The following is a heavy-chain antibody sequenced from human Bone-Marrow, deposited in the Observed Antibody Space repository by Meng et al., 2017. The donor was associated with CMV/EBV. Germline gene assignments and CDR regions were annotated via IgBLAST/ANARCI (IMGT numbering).Heavy chain of an antibody. CDR1: GFTFSSYA. Sequence: LSLTCAASGFTFSSYAMHWVRQAPGKGLEWVAVISYDGSNKYYADSVKGRFTISRDNSKNTLYLQMNSLRAEDTAVYYCARNGVRGVWGYYFDYWGQGNLVTVSS. CDR3: ARNGVRGVWGYYFDY. J-gene: IGHJ4*02. CDR2: ISYDGSNK. D-gene: IGHD3-10*01. V-gene: IGHV3-30*04.